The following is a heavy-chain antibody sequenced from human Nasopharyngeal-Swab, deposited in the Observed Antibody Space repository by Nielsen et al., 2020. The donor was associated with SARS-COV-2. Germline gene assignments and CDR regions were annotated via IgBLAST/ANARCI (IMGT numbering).Heavy chain of an antibody. CDR1: GFTFSSYA. V-gene: IGHV3-23*01. Sequence: GESLKISCAASGFTFSSYAMSWVRQAPGKGLEWVSAISGSGGSTYYADSVKGRFTISRDNSKKTLYLQMNSLRAEDTAVYYCAKAPRAAACPHWYFDLWGRGTLVTVSS. D-gene: IGHD6-13*01. J-gene: IGHJ2*01. CDR3: AKAPRAAACPHWYFDL. CDR2: ISGSGGST.